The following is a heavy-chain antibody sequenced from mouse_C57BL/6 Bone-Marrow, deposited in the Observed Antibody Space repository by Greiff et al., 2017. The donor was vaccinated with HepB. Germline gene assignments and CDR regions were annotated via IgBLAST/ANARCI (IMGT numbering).Heavy chain of an antibody. D-gene: IGHD1-1*01. J-gene: IGHJ1*03. V-gene: IGHV1-39*01. CDR2: INPNYGTT. Sequence: EVQLQQSGPELVKPGASVKISCKASGYSFTDYNMNWVKQSNGKSLEWIGVINPNYGTTSYNQKFKGKATLTVDQSSSTAYMQLNSLTSEDSAVYYCAIITTGGLYWYVDVWGTGTTVTVSS. CDR3: AIITTGGLYWYVDV. CDR1: GYSFTDYN.